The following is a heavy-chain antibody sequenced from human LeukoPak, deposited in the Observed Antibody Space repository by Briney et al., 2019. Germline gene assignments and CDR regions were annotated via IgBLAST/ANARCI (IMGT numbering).Heavy chain of an antibody. CDR2: IIPIFGTA. Sequence: ASVKVSCKASGGTFSSYAISWVRQAPGQGLEWMGGIIPIFGTANYAQKFQGRVTITADESTSTAYMELSSLRSEDTAVYYCARGLPHPGGPYYFDYWGQGTLVTVSS. J-gene: IGHJ4*02. CDR1: GGTFSSYA. CDR3: ARGLPHPGGPYYFDY. V-gene: IGHV1-69*13.